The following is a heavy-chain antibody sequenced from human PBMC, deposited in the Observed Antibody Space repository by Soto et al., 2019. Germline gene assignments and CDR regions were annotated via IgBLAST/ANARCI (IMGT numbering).Heavy chain of an antibody. D-gene: IGHD3-10*01. CDR1: GYTFTSYT. CDR3: ARGGGWVGEASFDT. J-gene: IGHJ4*02. CDR2: LNAGNGRE. V-gene: IGHV1-3*01. Sequence: QVQLEQSGAEVKKPGASVKVSCQTSGYTFTSYTLHWVRQAPGQGLEGLGWLNAGNGREKYSQRFQDRVSLSTDRATGTAFRGDSHHRSENTGVYYWARGGGWVGEASFDTWGQGTLVIVSS.